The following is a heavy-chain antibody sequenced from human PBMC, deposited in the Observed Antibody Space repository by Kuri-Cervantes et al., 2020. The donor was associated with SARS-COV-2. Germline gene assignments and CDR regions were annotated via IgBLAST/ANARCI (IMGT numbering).Heavy chain of an antibody. CDR2: IIPTFGTA. CDR3: ARGGWGYCSSTSCPTDYYYYYMDV. J-gene: IGHJ6*03. V-gene: IGHV1-69*13. CDR1: GGTFSSYA. D-gene: IGHD2-2*01. Sequence: SVKVSCKASGGTFSSYAISWVRQAPGQGLEWMGGIIPTFGTANYAQKFQGRVTITADESTSTAYMELSSLRSEDTAVYYCARGGWGYCSSTSCPTDYYYYYMDVWGKGTTVTVSS.